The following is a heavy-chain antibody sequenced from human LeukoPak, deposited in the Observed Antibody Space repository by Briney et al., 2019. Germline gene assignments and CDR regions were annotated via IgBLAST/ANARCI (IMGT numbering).Heavy chain of an antibody. CDR1: GGSFSGYY. V-gene: IGHV4-34*01. D-gene: IGHD3-22*01. CDR3: ARGRFDYDSSGYYYFDY. CDR2: INHSGST. Sequence: SETLSLTCAVYGGSFSGYYWSWIRQPPGKGLEWIGEINHSGSTNYNPSLKSRVTISVDTSKNQFSLKLSSVTAADTAVYYCARGRFDYDSSGYYYFDYWGQGTLVTVPS. J-gene: IGHJ4*02.